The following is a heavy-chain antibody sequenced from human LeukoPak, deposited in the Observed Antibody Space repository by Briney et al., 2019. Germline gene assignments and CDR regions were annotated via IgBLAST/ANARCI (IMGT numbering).Heavy chain of an antibody. D-gene: IGHD1-26*01. CDR2: IYHSGST. CDR3: ARASSGSYYVPDY. Sequence: SETLSLTCTVSGGSISSYYWSWIRQPPGKGLEWIGSIYHSGSTYYNPSLKSRVTISVDTSKNQFSLKLSSVTAADTAVYYCARASSGSYYVPDYWGQGTLVTVSS. J-gene: IGHJ4*02. V-gene: IGHV4-38-2*02. CDR1: GGSISSYY.